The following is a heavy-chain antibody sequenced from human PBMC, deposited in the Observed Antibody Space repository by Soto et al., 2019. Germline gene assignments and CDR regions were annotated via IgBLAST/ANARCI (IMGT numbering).Heavy chain of an antibody. D-gene: IGHD1-26*01. V-gene: IGHV1-58*01. J-gene: IGHJ6*02. Sequence: SVKVSCKASGFTVDSSAVQWVRQARGQRLEWIGWIVVGSGDTNYAQKFQERVTITRDMSTRTVYMELSSLRSEDTAVYYCAADAVGDSYSRRYNYYGMDVWGQGTTVTVSS. CDR2: IVVGSGDT. CDR3: AADAVGDSYSRRYNYYGMDV. CDR1: GFTVDSSA.